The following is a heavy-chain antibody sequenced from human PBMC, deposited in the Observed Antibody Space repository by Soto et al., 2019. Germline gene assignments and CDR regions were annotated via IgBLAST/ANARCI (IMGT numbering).Heavy chain of an antibody. J-gene: IGHJ6*03. CDR1: GGTFSSYA. CDR3: ARVEATKLYYYYYYMDV. Sequence: GASVKVSCKASGGTFSSYAISWVRQAPGQGLEWMGGIIPIFGTANYAQKFQGRVTITADESTSTAYMELNSLRAEDTAVYYCARVEATKLYYYYYYMDVWGKGTTVTVSS. V-gene: IGHV1-69*13. CDR2: IIPIFGTA. D-gene: IGHD5-12*01.